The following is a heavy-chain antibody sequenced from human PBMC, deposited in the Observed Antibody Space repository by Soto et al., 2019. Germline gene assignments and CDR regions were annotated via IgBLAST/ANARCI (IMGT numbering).Heavy chain of an antibody. CDR2: ISAYNGNT. D-gene: IGHD4-17*01. V-gene: IGHV1-18*01. J-gene: IGHJ6*02. CDR3: ARFNYGDYVSSYYSCGMDV. CDR1: GYTFTSYG. Sequence: QVQLVQSGAEVKKPGASVKVSCKASGYTFTSYGISWVRQAPGQGLEWMGWISAYNGNTNYAQKLQGRVTMTTDTSTSKAYMGRRSLRSDETAVYYCARFNYGDYVSSYYSCGMDVWGQGTTVTVSS.